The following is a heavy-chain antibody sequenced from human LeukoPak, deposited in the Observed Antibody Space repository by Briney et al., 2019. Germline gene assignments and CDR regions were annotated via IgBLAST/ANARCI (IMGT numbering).Heavy chain of an antibody. D-gene: IGHD2-2*01. CDR2: VDYSGGT. J-gene: IGHJ4*02. CDR1: GDSMSSSAYY. V-gene: IGHV4-39*01. Sequence: SETLSLTCSISGDSMSSSAYYWGWIRQPPGKGLEWIGSVDYSGGTYQNPSLNSRVTIHADTSRNQFSLKMTSVTAADTAVYYCARVERGDIVVVPAAPHYYFDYWGQGTLVTVSS. CDR3: ARVERGDIVVVPAAPHYYFDY.